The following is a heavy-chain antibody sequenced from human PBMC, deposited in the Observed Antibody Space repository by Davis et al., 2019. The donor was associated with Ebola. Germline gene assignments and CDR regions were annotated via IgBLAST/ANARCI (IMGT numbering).Heavy chain of an antibody. D-gene: IGHD3-22*01. CDR2: INPNSGGT. V-gene: IGHV1-2*06. CDR3: AGVTYYYDSSGYYHEYFQH. Sequence: ASVKVSCKASGYTFTSYGISWVRQAPGQGLEWMGRINPNSGGTNYAQKFQGRVTMTRDTSISTAYMELSRLRSDDTAVYYCAGVTYYYDSSGYYHEYFQHWGQGTLVTVSS. CDR1: GYTFTSYG. J-gene: IGHJ1*01.